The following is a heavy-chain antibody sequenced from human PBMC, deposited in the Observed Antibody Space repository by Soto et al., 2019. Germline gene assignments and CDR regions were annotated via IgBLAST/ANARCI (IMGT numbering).Heavy chain of an antibody. J-gene: IGHJ6*02. CDR1: GYSFTSYW. Sequence: PGESLKISCQGSGYSFTSYWTSWVRQMPGKGLEWMGRIDPSDSYTNYSPSLQGHVTISADTSISTAYLQWSSLKASDTAMYYCACFTIVGEGAPRAYCCYYGMDVWGQGTTVTVSS. D-gene: IGHD3-3*01. V-gene: IGHV5-10-1*01. CDR2: IDPSDSYT. CDR3: ACFTIVGEGAPRAYCCYYGMDV.